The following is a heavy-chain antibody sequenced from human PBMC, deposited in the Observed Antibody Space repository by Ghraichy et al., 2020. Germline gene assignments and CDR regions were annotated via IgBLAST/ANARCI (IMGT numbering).Heavy chain of an antibody. Sequence: LSLTCAASAFTFSSYAMSWVRHAPGKGLEWVSVISGSGGSTYYVDSVKGRFTISRDNSKDTLYLQMNTLRAEDTAVYYCAKGVGDYYASGPSLFYYYYMDVWGKGTTVTVSS. CDR3: AKGVGDYYASGPSLFYYYYMDV. D-gene: IGHD3-10*01. CDR2: ISGSGGST. CDR1: AFTFSSYA. V-gene: IGHV3-23*01. J-gene: IGHJ6*03.